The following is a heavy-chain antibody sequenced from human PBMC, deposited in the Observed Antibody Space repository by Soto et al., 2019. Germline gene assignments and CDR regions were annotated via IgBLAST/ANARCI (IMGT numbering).Heavy chain of an antibody. V-gene: IGHV4-30-4*01. Sequence: QVQLQESGPGLVKPSQTLSLTCTVSGGSISSDDYYWSWIRQPPGKGLEWIGYISYSGNTYYNPSLQSRVTISADTSKNQFSLKLSSVTAADTAVYYCARVFATVTTSQLGYWGQGTLVTVSS. J-gene: IGHJ4*02. CDR1: GGSISSDDYY. CDR2: ISYSGNT. D-gene: IGHD4-4*01. CDR3: ARVFATVTTSQLGY.